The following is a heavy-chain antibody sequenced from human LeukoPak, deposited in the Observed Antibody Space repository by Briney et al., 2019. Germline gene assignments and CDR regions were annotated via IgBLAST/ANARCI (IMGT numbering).Heavy chain of an antibody. CDR2: TYYRSTWYN. V-gene: IGHV6-1*01. Sequence: SQTLSLTCAIFGDSVSSNSAGWSWVRQSPSRGLEWLGRTYYRSTWYNDDAPSVKGRLTINPDTAKNQFSLQLKSVTAEDTAVYYCARGEVEMATNDAFDIWGQGTMVTVSS. J-gene: IGHJ3*02. CDR1: GDSVSSNSAG. D-gene: IGHD5-24*01. CDR3: ARGEVEMATNDAFDI.